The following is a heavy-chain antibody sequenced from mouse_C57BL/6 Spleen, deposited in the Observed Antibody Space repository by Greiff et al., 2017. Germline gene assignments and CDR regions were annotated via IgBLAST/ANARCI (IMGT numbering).Heavy chain of an antibody. Sequence: EVKLMESGGDLVKPGGSLKLSCAASGFTFSSYGMSWVRQTPDKRLEWVATISSGGSYTYYPDSVKGRFTISRDNAKNTLYLQMSSLKSEDTAMYYCARITTVVDFDVWGTGTTVTVSS. CDR3: ARITTVVDFDV. CDR2: ISSGGSYT. J-gene: IGHJ1*03. D-gene: IGHD1-1*01. V-gene: IGHV5-6*01. CDR1: GFTFSSYG.